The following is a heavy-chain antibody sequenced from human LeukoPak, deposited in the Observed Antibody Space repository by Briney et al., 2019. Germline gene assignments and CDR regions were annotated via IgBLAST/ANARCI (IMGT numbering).Heavy chain of an antibody. V-gene: IGHV4-4*02. CDR1: GGSISSSNW. J-gene: IGHJ5*02. CDR3: ARERGNTAADCPWFDP. CDR2: IYHSGST. Sequence: SETLSLTCAVSGGSISSSNWWSWVRQPPGKGLEWIGEIYHSGSTNYNPSLKSRVTISVDKSKNQFSLKLSSVTAADTAVYYCARERGNTAADCPWFDPWGQGTLVTVSS. D-gene: IGHD6-13*01.